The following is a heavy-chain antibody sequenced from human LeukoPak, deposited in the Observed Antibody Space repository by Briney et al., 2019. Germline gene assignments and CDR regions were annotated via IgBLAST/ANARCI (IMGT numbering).Heavy chain of an antibody. CDR1: GGSVNSGSYY. CDR3: ARKSIVATKNFDY. J-gene: IGHJ4*02. Sequence: SETLSLTCTVSGGSVNSGSYYWSWIRQPPGKGLEWIGEINHSGSTNYNPSLKSRVTISVDTSKNQFSLKLSSVTAADTAVYYCARKSIVATKNFDYWGQGTLVTVSS. CDR2: INHSGST. V-gene: IGHV4-39*07. D-gene: IGHD6-25*01.